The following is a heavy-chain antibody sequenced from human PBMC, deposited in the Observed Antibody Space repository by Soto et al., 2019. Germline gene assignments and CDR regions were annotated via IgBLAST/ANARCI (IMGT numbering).Heavy chain of an antibody. D-gene: IGHD5-12*01. CDR3: ARTINTGTYYYYYYMDV. J-gene: IGHJ6*03. Sequence: SETLSLTCTVSGGSISSYYWSWIRQPPGKGLEWIGYIYYSGSTNYNPSLKSRVTISVDTSKNQFSLKLSSVTAADTAVYYCARTINTGTYYYYYYMDVWGKGTTVTVSS. V-gene: IGHV4-59*08. CDR1: GGSISSYY. CDR2: IYYSGST.